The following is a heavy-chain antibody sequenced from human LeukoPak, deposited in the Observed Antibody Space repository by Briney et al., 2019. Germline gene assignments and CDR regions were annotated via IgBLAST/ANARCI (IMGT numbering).Heavy chain of an antibody. V-gene: IGHV4-39*07. Sequence: SETLSLTCSVSGGSISSSSYYWGWIRQPPGKGLEWIGSIYYSGSTYYNPSLKSRVTISVDTSKNQFSLKLSSVTAADTAVYYCARGAANLFDFWSGYPTGTPFDYWGQGTLVTVSS. CDR1: GGSISSSSYY. CDR3: ARGAANLFDFWSGYPTGTPFDY. J-gene: IGHJ4*02. D-gene: IGHD3-3*01. CDR2: IYYSGST.